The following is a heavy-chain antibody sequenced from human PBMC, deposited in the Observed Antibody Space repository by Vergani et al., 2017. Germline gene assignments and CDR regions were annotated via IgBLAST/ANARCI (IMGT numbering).Heavy chain of an antibody. Sequence: QVQLQQWGAGLLKPSETLSLTCAVYGGSFSGYYWSWIRQPPGKGLEWIGEINHSGSTNYNPSLTSRVTISVDTSKNQFSLKLSSVTAADTAVYYCARGTRYYGSGRYYGMDVWGQGTTVTVSS. CDR2: INHSGST. V-gene: IGHV4-34*01. D-gene: IGHD3-10*01. CDR3: ARGTRYYGSGRYYGMDV. CDR1: GGSFSGYY. J-gene: IGHJ6*02.